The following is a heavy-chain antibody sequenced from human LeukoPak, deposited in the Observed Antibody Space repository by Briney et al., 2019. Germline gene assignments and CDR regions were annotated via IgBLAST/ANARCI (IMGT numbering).Heavy chain of an antibody. Sequence: ASVKVSCKASGYTFTSYDINWVRQATGQGLEWMGWMNPNSGNTGYAQKFQGRVTTTRNTSISTAYMELSSLRSEDTAVYYCARGYQEMVYAIRRYYGMDVWGQGTTVTVSS. CDR2: MNPNSGNT. J-gene: IGHJ6*02. CDR3: ARGYQEMVYAIRRYYGMDV. D-gene: IGHD2-8*01. CDR1: GYTFTSYD. V-gene: IGHV1-8*01.